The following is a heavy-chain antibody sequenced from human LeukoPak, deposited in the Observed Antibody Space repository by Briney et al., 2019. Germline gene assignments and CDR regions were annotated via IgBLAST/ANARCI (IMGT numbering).Heavy chain of an antibody. V-gene: IGHV1-24*01. J-gene: IGHJ4*02. CDR3: ARSRDGYNFPFDY. CDR2: FDPEDGET. D-gene: IGHD5-24*01. CDR1: GYTLTELS. Sequence: ASVKVSCKVSGYTLTELSMHWVRQAPGKGLEWMGGFDPEDGETIYAQKFQGRVTITADESTSTAYMELSSLRSEDTAVYYCARSRDGYNFPFDYWGQGTLVTVSS.